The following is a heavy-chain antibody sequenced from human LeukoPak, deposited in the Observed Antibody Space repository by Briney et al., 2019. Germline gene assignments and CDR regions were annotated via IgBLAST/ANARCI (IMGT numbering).Heavy chain of an antibody. V-gene: IGHV3-74*01. Sequence: GGSLRLSCAASGFTFSTSWMHWVRQASGKGLEWVSHVSTDGSTTAYADSVKGRFTISRENAKNTVYLQMNSLRAEDTAVYYCARSIGYVEFWGQGTQVTVSS. CDR3: ARSIGYVEF. J-gene: IGHJ4*02. D-gene: IGHD5-18*01. CDR1: GFTFSTSW. CDR2: VSTDGSTT.